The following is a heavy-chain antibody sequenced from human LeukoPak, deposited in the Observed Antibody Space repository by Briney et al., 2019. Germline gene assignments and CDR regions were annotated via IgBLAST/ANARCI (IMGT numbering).Heavy chain of an antibody. CDR1: GFTSSSYG. J-gene: IGHJ4*02. V-gene: IGHV3-33*06. CDR3: AKSSSVLLDY. Sequence: PGGSLRLSCAASGFTSSSYGMHWVRQAPGKGLEWVAVIWYDGSNKYYADSVKGRFTISRDNSKNTLYLQMNSLRAEDTAAYYCAKSSSVLLDYWGQGTLGTVSS. D-gene: IGHD6-13*01. CDR2: IWYDGSNK.